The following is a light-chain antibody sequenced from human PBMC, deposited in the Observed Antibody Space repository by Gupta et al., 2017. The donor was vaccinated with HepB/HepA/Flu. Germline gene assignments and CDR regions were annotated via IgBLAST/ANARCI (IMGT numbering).Light chain of an antibody. CDR1: SSDVGGYKF. J-gene: IGLJ2*01. CDR3: NSHADGNNVL. Sequence: QSALTQPPSASGSPGQSITISCTGSSSDVGGYKFVSWSQQHPGKAPKLMIYEVSKRPAGVPGRFSGSESGNTASLTVSGRETEEEADYYCNSHADGNNVLFGGGTKVTVL. CDR2: EVS. V-gene: IGLV2-8*01.